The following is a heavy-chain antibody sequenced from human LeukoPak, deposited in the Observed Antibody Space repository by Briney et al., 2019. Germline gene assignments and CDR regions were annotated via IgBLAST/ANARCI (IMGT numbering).Heavy chain of an antibody. D-gene: IGHD5-12*01. CDR3: AKEYSGYDFDY. CDR2: TSGSGVNS. J-gene: IGHJ4*02. V-gene: IGHV3-23*01. CDR1: GFTLRSYD. Sequence: PGGSLRLSCAASGFTLRSYDMSWVRQAPGKGLEWVAATSGSGVNSYYADSVRGRFTISRDNSPNTLYLQMDSLRAVDTALYYCAKEYSGYDFDYWGQGTLVTVSS.